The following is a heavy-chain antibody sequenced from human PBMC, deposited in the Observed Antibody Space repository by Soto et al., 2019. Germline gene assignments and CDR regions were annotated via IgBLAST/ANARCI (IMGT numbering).Heavy chain of an antibody. CDR3: AREGGVIGSHFSY. D-gene: IGHD3-16*02. Sequence: PSDTLSLTCTVSGGSISSYYWSWIRQPAGKGLEWIGRIYTSGSTNHNPSLKSRVTMSVDTSKNQFSLKLSSVTAADTAVYYCAREGGVIGSHFSYWGQGTLVTVSS. CDR2: IYTSGST. J-gene: IGHJ4*02. CDR1: GGSISSYY. V-gene: IGHV4-4*07.